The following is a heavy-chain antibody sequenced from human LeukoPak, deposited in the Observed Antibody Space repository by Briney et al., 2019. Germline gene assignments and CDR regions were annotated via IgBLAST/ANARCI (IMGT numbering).Heavy chain of an antibody. Sequence: SETLSLTCAVYGGSFSGYYWSWIRQPPGKGLEWIRYIYYSGSTNYNPSLKSRVTISVDTSKNQFSLKLNSVTAADTAVYYCARSQYCSSTSCYGMGWFDPWGQGTLVTVSS. CDR1: GGSFSGYY. J-gene: IGHJ5*02. D-gene: IGHD2-2*01. CDR3: ARSQYCSSTSCYGMGWFDP. CDR2: IYYSGST. V-gene: IGHV4-59*01.